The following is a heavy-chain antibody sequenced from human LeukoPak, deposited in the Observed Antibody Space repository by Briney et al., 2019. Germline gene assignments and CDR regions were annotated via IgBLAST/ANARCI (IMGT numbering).Heavy chain of an antibody. Sequence: GGSLRLSCAVSGLTFRSYWMSWVRQAPGKGLERVANINQDGSEKYFVDSVKGRFTISRDNAKNSLHLQMNTLRAEDTAVYYCARERDGRFFDYWGQGTLVTVSS. J-gene: IGHJ4*02. CDR3: ARERDGRFFDY. CDR2: INQDGSEK. CDR1: GLTFRSYW. V-gene: IGHV3-7*01. D-gene: IGHD5-24*01.